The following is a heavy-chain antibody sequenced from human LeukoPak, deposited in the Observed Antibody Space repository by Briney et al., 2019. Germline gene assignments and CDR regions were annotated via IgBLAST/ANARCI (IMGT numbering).Heavy chain of an antibody. CDR1: GFTFSSYG. CDR2: ISYDESNK. CDR3: AKAPVGSSWAYYFDY. J-gene: IGHJ4*02. V-gene: IGHV3-30*18. D-gene: IGHD6-13*01. Sequence: PGRSLRLSCAASGFTFSSYGMHWVRQAAGKGLEWVALISYDESNKYYADSVKGRFTISRDNSKNTLYLQMNSLRAEETAVYYCAKAPVGSSWAYYFDYWGQGTLVTVSS.